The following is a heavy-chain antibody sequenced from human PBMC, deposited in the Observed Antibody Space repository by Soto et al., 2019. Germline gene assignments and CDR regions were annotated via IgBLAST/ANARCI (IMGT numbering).Heavy chain of an antibody. CDR1: GYTFTGYY. D-gene: IGHD1-26*01. J-gene: IGHJ6*02. CDR3: ARGELSGTRRDYYYGMDV. CDR2: INPNSGGT. V-gene: IGHV1-2*04. Sequence: VASVKVSCKASGYTFTGYYMHWVRQAPGQGLEWMGWINPNSGGTNYAQKFQGWVTMTRDTSISTAYMELSRLRSDDTAVYYCARGELSGTRRDYYYGMDVWGQGTTVTVSS.